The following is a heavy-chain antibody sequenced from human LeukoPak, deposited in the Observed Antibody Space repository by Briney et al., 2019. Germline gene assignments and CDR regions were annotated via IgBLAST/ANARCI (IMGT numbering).Heavy chain of an antibody. CDR1: GYTFTGYR. D-gene: IGHD5-18*01. CDR3: ARDLLDTAMWEFDY. CDR2: MNPNTGVT. J-gene: IGHJ4*02. Sequence: ASVKVSCKASGYTFTGYRMHWVRQAPGQGLEWLGWMNPNTGVTKYTQNFQDGITLTRDTSISTAYMELSSLRSDDTAVYYCARDLLDTAMWEFDYWGQGTLVTVSS. V-gene: IGHV1-2*02.